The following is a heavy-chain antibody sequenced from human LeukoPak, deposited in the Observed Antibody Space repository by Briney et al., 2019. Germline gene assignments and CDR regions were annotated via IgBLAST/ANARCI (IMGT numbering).Heavy chain of an antibody. CDR1: GFTVSSKY. Sequence: TGGSLRLSCAASGFTVSSKYMNWVRQAPGKGLEWVSVIYSGGGTYYAGSVKGRFTISRDNSKNTVYLQMNSLRAEDTAVYYCAGTASNPPHFDYWGQGTLVTVSS. J-gene: IGHJ4*02. CDR3: AGTASNPPHFDY. CDR2: IYSGGGT. V-gene: IGHV3-53*01. D-gene: IGHD4-11*01.